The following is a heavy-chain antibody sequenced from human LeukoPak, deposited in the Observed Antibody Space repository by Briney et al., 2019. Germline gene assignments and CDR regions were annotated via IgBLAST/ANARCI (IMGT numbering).Heavy chain of an antibody. D-gene: IGHD3-22*01. CDR2: IRYDGSNK. V-gene: IGHV3-30*02. CDR1: GFTFSSYG. J-gene: IGHJ3*02. CDR3: ARDGRRITMIVANDAFDI. Sequence: GGSLRLSCAASGFTFSSYGMHWVRQAPGKGLEWVAFIRYDGSNKYYADSVKGRFTISRDNAKNSLYLQMSSLRAEDTAVYYCARDGRRITMIVANDAFDIWGQGTMVTVSS.